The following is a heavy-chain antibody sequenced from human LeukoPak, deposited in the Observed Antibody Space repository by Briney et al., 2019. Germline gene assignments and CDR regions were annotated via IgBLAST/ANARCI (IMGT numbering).Heavy chain of an antibody. Sequence: PGGSLRLSCAASGFTFDTSWMHWVRQAPGKGLVWVARIDGDGTLTSYVDSVKGRFTISRDNAKNTVYLQMNSLRAEDTAVYYCARGGDGYNSGLDYWGQGTLVTVSS. CDR2: IDGDGTLT. D-gene: IGHD5-24*01. CDR3: ARGGDGYNSGLDY. V-gene: IGHV3-74*01. CDR1: GFTFDTSW. J-gene: IGHJ4*02.